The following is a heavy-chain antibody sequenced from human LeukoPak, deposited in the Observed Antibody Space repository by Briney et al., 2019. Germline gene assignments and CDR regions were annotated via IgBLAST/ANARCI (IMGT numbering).Heavy chain of an antibody. CDR2: INSGSSSI. Sequence: GGSLRLSCAASGFTLSSYSMNWVRQTSGKGLEWVAYINSGSSSIHYADSVKGRFTISRDNARNLLYLQMDSLRAEDTAMYYCAGAIVAMIDYWGQGTLVTVSS. D-gene: IGHD3-22*01. V-gene: IGHV3-48*04. CDR3: AGAIVAMIDY. J-gene: IGHJ4*02. CDR1: GFTLSSYS.